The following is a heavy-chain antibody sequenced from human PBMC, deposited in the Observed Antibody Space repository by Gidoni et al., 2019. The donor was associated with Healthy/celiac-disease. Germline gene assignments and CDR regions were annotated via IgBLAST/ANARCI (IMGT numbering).Heavy chain of an antibody. Sequence: QVQLQQSGPGLVKPSQTLSLTCAISGDSVSSNSAAWNWIRQSPSRGLEWLGRTYYRSKWYNDYAVSVKSRITINPDTSKNQFSLQLNSVTPEDTAVYYCAREKGWIQLWHRYYYYGMDVWGQGTTVTVSS. V-gene: IGHV6-1*01. CDR1: GDSVSSNSAA. D-gene: IGHD5-18*01. J-gene: IGHJ6*02. CDR2: TYYRSKWYN. CDR3: AREKGWIQLWHRYYYYGMDV.